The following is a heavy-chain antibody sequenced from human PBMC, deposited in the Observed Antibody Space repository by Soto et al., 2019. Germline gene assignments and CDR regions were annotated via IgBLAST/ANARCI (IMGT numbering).Heavy chain of an antibody. D-gene: IGHD3-10*01. J-gene: IGHJ6*02. CDR1: DDSSSNYK. V-gene: IGHV4-59*08. Sequence: QVQLQESGPGLVKPSETLSLTCTVSDDSSSNYKWSWIRQPPGRRLEWIGYIDSNGGTSYNPSLQSRCTISIDTSTKQFFLELSSVTAADTAVYYCVRQGFGRLHGLVDVWGQGTTVTVSS. CDR2: IDSNGGT. CDR3: VRQGFGRLHGLVDV.